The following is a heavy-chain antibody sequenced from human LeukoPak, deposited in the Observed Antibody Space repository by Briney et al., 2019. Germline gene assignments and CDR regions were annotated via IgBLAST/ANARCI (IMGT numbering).Heavy chain of an antibody. Sequence: PGGSLRLTCTVSGFSVSTTLTNCVRQARGNWLEGPPLISDDGRTVYTDSVKGRFTISRDNSQNIVYLQMNPLTVEDSAVYYCARDRAGRQSWVEFDLWGQGTLVPVSS. D-gene: IGHD3-10*01. V-gene: IGHV3-53*05. CDR1: GFSVSTTL. CDR3: ARDRAGRQSWVEFDL. CDR2: ISDDGRT. J-gene: IGHJ5*02.